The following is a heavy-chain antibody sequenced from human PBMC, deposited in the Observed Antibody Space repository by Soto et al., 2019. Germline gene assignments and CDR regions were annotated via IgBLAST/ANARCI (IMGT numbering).Heavy chain of an antibody. Sequence: SETLSLTCAVSGGSFSGYYWSWVSQTPGKGLEWIGDINHTGGSNYNPSLKSRVMISVDTAKTQFSLNVTSVTAADTAVYYCAREVGYYSATRRNLYFDYWGPGTLVTVSS. CDR1: GGSFSGYY. CDR3: AREVGYYSATRRNLYFDY. V-gene: IGHV4-34*01. CDR2: INHTGGS. J-gene: IGHJ4*02. D-gene: IGHD2-2*01.